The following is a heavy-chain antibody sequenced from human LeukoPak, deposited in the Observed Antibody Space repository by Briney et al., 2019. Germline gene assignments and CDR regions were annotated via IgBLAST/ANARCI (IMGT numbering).Heavy chain of an antibody. Sequence: SETLSLTCTVSGGSISSSSYYWGWIRQPPGKGLEWIGSIYYSGSTYYNPSLKSRVTISVDTSKNQFSLKLSSVTAADTAVYYCARGRSPRRGSFDYWGQGTLVTVSS. CDR3: ARGRSPRRGSFDY. CDR2: IYYSGST. CDR1: GGSISSSSYY. D-gene: IGHD3-10*01. J-gene: IGHJ4*02. V-gene: IGHV4-39*01.